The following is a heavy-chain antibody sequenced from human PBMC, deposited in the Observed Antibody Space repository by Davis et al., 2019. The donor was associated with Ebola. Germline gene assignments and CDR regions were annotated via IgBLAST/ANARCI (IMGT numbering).Heavy chain of an antibody. V-gene: IGHV4-59*11. CDR3: AERGGSV. CDR2: IYYTGNA. J-gene: IGHJ4*02. CDR1: GVSISRHY. Sequence: PSETLSLTCTVSGVSISRHYWSWIRQPPGKRLEWIGSIYYTGNAYYNSSLASRATMSVDTSKNQFSLKLSSVTAADTAMYYCAERGGSVWGQGTLVTVSS. D-gene: IGHD3-16*01.